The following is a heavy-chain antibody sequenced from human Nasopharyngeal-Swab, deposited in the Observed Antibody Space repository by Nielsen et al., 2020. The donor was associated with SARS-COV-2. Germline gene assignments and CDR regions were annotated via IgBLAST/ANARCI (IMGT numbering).Heavy chain of an antibody. D-gene: IGHD5-18*01. J-gene: IGHJ6*02. Sequence: SETPSLTCTVSDGSISSSTYYWAWIRQPPGKGLEWIGSIYYSGSTHYNPSLKSRVTISADTSKNQFSLKLRSVTAADTAVYYCARQGPYDSYGPSKVWGQGTTVTVSS. CDR1: DGSISSSTYY. CDR2: IYYSGST. CDR3: ARQGPYDSYGPSKV. V-gene: IGHV4-39*01.